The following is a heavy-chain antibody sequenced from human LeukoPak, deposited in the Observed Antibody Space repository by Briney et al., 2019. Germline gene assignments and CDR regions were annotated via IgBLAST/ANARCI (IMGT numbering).Heavy chain of an antibody. J-gene: IGHJ6*02. V-gene: IGHV3-23*01. CDR1: GFTFSTYA. Sequence: GGSLRLSCAASGFTFSTYAMSWVRQAPGKGLEWVSAISGSGGNTYYPDSVKGRFTISRDNSKNTLYLQMNSLRAEDTAVYYCARDPYSSSWSYGMDVWGQGTAVTVSS. CDR2: ISGSGGNT. D-gene: IGHD6-13*01. CDR3: ARDPYSSSWSYGMDV.